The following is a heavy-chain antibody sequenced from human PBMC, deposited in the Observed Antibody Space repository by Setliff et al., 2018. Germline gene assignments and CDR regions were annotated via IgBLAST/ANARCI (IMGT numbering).Heavy chain of an antibody. J-gene: IGHJ4*02. CDR2: IYYSGTT. V-gene: IGHV4-59*04. CDR1: GGTFSDYY. D-gene: IGHD1-1*01. CDR3: ATTGTYRYFDY. Sequence: LETLSLTCTAYGGTFSDYYWAWIRQPPGKGLEWIGNIYYSGTTYSNPSLKSRVTMSVDTSKNQFSLRLNSVTASDTAVYYCATTGTYRYFDYWGQGTLVTVSS.